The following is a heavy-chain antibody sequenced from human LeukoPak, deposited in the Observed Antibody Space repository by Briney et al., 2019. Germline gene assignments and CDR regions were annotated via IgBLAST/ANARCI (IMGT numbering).Heavy chain of an antibody. D-gene: IGHD6-19*01. Sequence: SGPTLVKPTQTLTLTCTFSGFSLSTSGVGVGWIRQTPGKALEWLALISWDDVKHYSPSLKTRLTITKDTSKNQVVLILTNMDPVDTATYYCAHRRFESTVWYPLDYWGQGTLVTVSS. CDR2: ISWDDVK. CDR3: AHRRFESTVWYPLDY. CDR1: GFSLSTSGVG. J-gene: IGHJ4*02. V-gene: IGHV2-5*02.